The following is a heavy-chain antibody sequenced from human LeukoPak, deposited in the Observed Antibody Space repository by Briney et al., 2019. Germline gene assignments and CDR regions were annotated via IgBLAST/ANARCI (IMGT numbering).Heavy chain of an antibody. CDR3: ARGYDTECHFDY. Sequence: GGSLRLSCAASGFTFSGSAMHWVRQASGKGLEWVGRIRSKANSYATAYAASVKGRFTISRDDSKNTAYLQMNSLKTEDTAVYYCARGYDTECHFDYWGQGTLVTVSS. V-gene: IGHV3-73*01. D-gene: IGHD3-3*01. CDR1: GFTFSGSA. J-gene: IGHJ4*02. CDR2: IRSKANSYAT.